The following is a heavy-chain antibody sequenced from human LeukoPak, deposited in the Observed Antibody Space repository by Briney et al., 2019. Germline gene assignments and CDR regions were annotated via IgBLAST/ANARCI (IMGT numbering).Heavy chain of an antibody. CDR2: ITSSSSHI. V-gene: IGHV3-21*01. Sequence: GGSLRLSCEASGFTFRAHSMNWVRQAPGKGLEWVSSITSSSSHIYYSDSVKGRFTTSRDNIKNSLYLQMSTLRVDDTAIYYCARVEDFDPDCGGDCYPFDQWGQGTLVSVSS. CDR1: GFTFRAHS. J-gene: IGHJ4*02. CDR3: ARVEDFDPDCGGDCYPFDQ. D-gene: IGHD2-21*02.